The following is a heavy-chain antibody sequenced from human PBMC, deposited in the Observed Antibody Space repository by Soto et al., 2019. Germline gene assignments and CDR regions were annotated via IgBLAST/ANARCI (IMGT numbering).Heavy chain of an antibody. J-gene: IGHJ1*01. Sequence: QVQLVESGGGVVQPGTSLTLSCAVSGFTLSSRVIHWVRQTPGKGLEWVALISHDGSNKVYADSVKGRFTISRDTSKNTVYVQMNSLRVEDAAVYYCAREENSSGYAGTFHYWGQGTLVTVSS. CDR3: AREENSSGYAGTFHY. D-gene: IGHD3-22*01. CDR1: GFTLSSRV. V-gene: IGHV3-30-3*01. CDR2: ISHDGSNK.